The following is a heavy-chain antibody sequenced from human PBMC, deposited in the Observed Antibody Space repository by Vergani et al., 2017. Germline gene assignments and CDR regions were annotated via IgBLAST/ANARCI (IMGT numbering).Heavy chain of an antibody. CDR1: GGSLSSSSYY. V-gene: IGHV4-39*01. CDR2: IYYSGST. J-gene: IGHJ4*02. Sequence: QLQLQESGPGLVKPSETLSLTCTVSGGSLSSSSYYWGWIRQPPGKGLEWIGSIYYSGSTYYNPSLKSRVTISVDTSKNQFSLKLSSVTAADTAVYYCARNSVLIAAAVDYWGQGTLVTVSS. D-gene: IGHD6-13*01. CDR3: ARNSVLIAAAVDY.